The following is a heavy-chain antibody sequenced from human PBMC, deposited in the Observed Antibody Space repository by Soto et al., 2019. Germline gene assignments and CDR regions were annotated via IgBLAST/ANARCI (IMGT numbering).Heavy chain of an antibody. CDR3: TRGGIIAD. CDR2: IRSKANSYAT. J-gene: IGHJ4*02. CDR1: GFTFSGSA. Sequence: EVQLVESGGGLVQPGGSLKLSCAASGFTFSGSAMHWVRQASGKGLEWVGRIRSKANSYATAYAASVKGRFTISRDDSKNTAYLQMNSLKTEDTAVYYCTRGGIIADWGQGTLVTVSS. V-gene: IGHV3-73*02. D-gene: IGHD3-16*02.